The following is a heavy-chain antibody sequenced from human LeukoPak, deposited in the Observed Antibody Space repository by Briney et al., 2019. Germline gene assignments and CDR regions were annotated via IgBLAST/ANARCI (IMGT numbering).Heavy chain of an antibody. CDR2: ISGRGGST. V-gene: IGHV3-23*01. D-gene: IGHD3-10*01. CDR3: AKDRGSTYYYGSGSPNWFDP. CDR1: GFTFSSYA. Sequence: GGSLRLSCAASGFTFSSYAMSWVRQAPGKGLEWVSAISGRGGSTYYADSVKGRFTISRDNSKNTLYLQMNSLRAEDTAVYYCAKDRGSTYYYGSGSPNWFDPWGQGTLVTVSS. J-gene: IGHJ5*02.